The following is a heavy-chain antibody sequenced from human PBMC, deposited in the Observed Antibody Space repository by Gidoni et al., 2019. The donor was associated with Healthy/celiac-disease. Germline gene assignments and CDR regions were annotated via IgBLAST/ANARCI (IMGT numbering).Heavy chain of an antibody. CDR1: GGSFSGYY. D-gene: IGHD2-2*01. V-gene: IGHV4-34*01. Sequence: QVQLQQWGAGLLKPSATLSLTCAVSGGSFSGYYWSWIRQPPGKGLEWIGEINHSGSTNYNPSLKSRVTISVDTSKNQFSLKLSSVTAADTAVYYCARGIVVVPAAIDYYGMDVWGQGTTVTVSS. J-gene: IGHJ6*02. CDR2: INHSGST. CDR3: ARGIVVVPAAIDYYGMDV.